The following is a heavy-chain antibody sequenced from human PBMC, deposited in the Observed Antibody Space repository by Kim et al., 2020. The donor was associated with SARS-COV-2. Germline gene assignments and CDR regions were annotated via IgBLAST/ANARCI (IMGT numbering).Heavy chain of an antibody. V-gene: IGHV5-51*01. J-gene: IGHJ4*02. CDR3: ARQYYDSTGVVFDY. Sequence: SPSFQGQVTISADKSSSTAYLQWSSLKASDTAMYYCARQYYDSTGVVFDYWGQGTLVTVSS. D-gene: IGHD3-22*01.